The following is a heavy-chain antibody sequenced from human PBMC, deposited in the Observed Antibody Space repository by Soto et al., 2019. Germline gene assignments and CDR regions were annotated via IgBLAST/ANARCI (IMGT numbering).Heavy chain of an antibody. CDR2: IYYSGST. D-gene: IGHD3-22*01. Sequence: SETLSLSCTVSGGSISSGGYYWSWTRQHPGKGLEWIGYIYYSGSTYYNPSLKSRVTISVDTSKNQFSLKLSSVTAADTAVYYCARLVGYYDSSGHPLSGFGMDVWGQGTTVTVSS. J-gene: IGHJ6*02. CDR1: GGSISSGGYY. CDR3: ARLVGYYDSSGHPLSGFGMDV. V-gene: IGHV4-31*03.